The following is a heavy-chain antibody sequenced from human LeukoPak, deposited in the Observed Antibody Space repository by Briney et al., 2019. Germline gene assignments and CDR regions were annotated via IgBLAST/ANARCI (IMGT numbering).Heavy chain of an antibody. CDR3: ARRHLDSAGWTIDY. CDR1: GFTFSSYN. Sequence: GGSLRLSCAASGFTFSSYNLNWVRQAPGKGLEWVSYISGSSNTIYYADSVKGRFTISRDNAKNTLYLQMNSLRAEDTAVYYCARRHLDSAGWTIDYWGQGTLVTVSS. J-gene: IGHJ4*02. V-gene: IGHV3-48*01. CDR2: ISGSSNTI. D-gene: IGHD3-9*01.